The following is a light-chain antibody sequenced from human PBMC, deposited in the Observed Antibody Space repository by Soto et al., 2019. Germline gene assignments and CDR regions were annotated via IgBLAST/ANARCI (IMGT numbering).Light chain of an antibody. Sequence: QSALTQPASVSGSPGQSITISCNGTNSGVGGNYVSWYVSWYQQHPGKVPKLMIYDDDDRPSGVSNRFSGSKSGNTASLTISGLQADDEADYYCSSYASSRTVVFGGGTKVTVL. CDR2: DDD. J-gene: IGLJ2*01. CDR3: SSYASSRTVV. V-gene: IGLV2-14*03. CDR1: NSGVGGNYVSWY.